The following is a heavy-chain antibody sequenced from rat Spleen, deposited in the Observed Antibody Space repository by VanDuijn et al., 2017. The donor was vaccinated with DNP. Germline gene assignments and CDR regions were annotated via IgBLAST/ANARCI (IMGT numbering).Heavy chain of an antibody. D-gene: IGHD1-11*01. CDR3: AKADGGP. V-gene: IGHV5-46*01. J-gene: IGHJ2*01. Sequence: EVQLVESGGGSVQPGRSMKLSCAASGFTFSSFPMAWVRQAPKKGLEWVATISYDGSSTYYRDSVKGRFTISRDNAKSTLYLQMNSLRSEDTATYYCAKADGGPGGQGVMVTVSS. CDR1: GFTFSSFP. CDR2: ISYDGSST.